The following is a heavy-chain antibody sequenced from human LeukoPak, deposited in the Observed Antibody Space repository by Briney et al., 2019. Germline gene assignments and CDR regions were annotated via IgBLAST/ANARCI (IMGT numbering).Heavy chain of an antibody. J-gene: IGHJ3*02. CDR1: GGSVSSGDYY. V-gene: IGHV4-30-4*08. CDR2: IYYSGST. D-gene: IGHD2-21*01. CDR3: ARLPPLFDAFDI. Sequence: PSETLSLTCTVSGGSVSSGDYYWSWTRQPPGKGLEWIGYIYYSGSTYYNPSLKSRVTISVDTSKNQFSLKLSSVTAADTAVYYCARLPPLFDAFDIWGQGTMVTVSS.